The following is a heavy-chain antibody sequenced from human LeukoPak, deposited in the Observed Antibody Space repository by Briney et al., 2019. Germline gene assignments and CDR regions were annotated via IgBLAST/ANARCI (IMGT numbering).Heavy chain of an antibody. V-gene: IGHV4-34*01. D-gene: IGHD3-16*02. CDR1: GGSFSGYY. Sequence: PSETLSLTCAVYGGSFSGYYWSWIRQPPGKGLEWIGEINHSGSTNYNPSLKSRVTISVDTSKNQFSLKLSSVTAADTAVYYCARHPPLSGYDYVWGSYRYADYWGQGTLVTVSS. J-gene: IGHJ4*02. CDR2: INHSGST. CDR3: ARHPPLSGYDYVWGSYRYADY.